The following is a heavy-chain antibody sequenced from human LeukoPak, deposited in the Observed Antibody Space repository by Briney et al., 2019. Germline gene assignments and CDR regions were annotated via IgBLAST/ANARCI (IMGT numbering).Heavy chain of an antibody. CDR3: ARDLDAGPSGSGNWLDP. V-gene: IGHV1-69*13. Sequence: SVKVSCKASGGTFSSYAISWVRQAPGQGLEWMGGIIPIFGTANYAQKFQGRVTITADESTSTAYMELSSLRSEDTAVYYCARDLDAGPSGSGNWLDPWGQGTLVTVSS. CDR1: GGTFSSYA. CDR2: IIPIFGTA. J-gene: IGHJ5*02. D-gene: IGHD3-10*01.